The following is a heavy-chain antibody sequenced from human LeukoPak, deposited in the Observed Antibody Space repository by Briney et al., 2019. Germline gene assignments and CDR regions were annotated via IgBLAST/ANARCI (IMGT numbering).Heavy chain of an antibody. Sequence: SQTLSLTCTVSGGSISSGSYYWSWIRQPAGKGLEWIGRIYTSGSTNYNPSLKSRVTISVDTSKNQFSLKLSSVTAADTAVYYCAREPTYYDFWSGYSRNAFDIWGQGTMVTVSS. CDR2: IYTSGST. CDR3: AREPTYYDFWSGYSRNAFDI. V-gene: IGHV4-61*02. D-gene: IGHD3-3*01. J-gene: IGHJ3*02. CDR1: GGSISSGSYY.